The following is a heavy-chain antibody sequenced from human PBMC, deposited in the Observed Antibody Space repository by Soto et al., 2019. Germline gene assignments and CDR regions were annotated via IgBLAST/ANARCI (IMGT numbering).Heavy chain of an antibody. CDR1: GFTFSSYA. Sequence: LRLSCAASGFTFSSYAMSWVRQAPGKGLEWVSAISGSGGSTYYADSVKGRFTISRDNSKNTLYLQMNSLRAEDTAVYYCAKSDRRITMIVVVIEFDYWGQGTLVTVSS. D-gene: IGHD3-22*01. J-gene: IGHJ4*02. CDR3: AKSDRRITMIVVVIEFDY. V-gene: IGHV3-23*01. CDR2: ISGSGGST.